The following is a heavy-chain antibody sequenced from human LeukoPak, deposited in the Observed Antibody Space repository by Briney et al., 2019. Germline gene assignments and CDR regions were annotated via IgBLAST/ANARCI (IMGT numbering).Heavy chain of an antibody. CDR2: IYPGDSDT. J-gene: IGHJ3*02. V-gene: IGHV5-51*01. Sequence: GESLKISCTASGYDFTNYWIGWVRQMPGKGLEWMGIIYPGDSDTRYNPSFRGQVTISADRSITTAYLQWSSLKASDTAMYYCARLFSQSQPDAFDIWGQGTMVTVSS. CDR3: ARLFSQSQPDAFDI. CDR1: GYDFTNYW.